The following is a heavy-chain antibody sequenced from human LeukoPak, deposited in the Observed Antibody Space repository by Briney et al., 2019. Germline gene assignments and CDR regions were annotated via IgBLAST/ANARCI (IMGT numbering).Heavy chain of an antibody. Sequence: GGSLRLSCAASGFTFSSYAMSWVRQAPGKGPEWVSAISGSGGSTYYADSVKGRFTISRDNSKNTLYLQMNSLRAEDTAVYYCAKEGGYCSSTSCLYYYGMDVWGQGTTVTVSS. J-gene: IGHJ6*02. CDR2: ISGSGGST. D-gene: IGHD2-2*01. V-gene: IGHV3-23*01. CDR3: AKEGGYCSSTSCLYYYGMDV. CDR1: GFTFSSYA.